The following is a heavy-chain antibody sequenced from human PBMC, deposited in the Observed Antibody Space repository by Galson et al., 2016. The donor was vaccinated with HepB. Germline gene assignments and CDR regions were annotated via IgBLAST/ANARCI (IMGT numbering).Heavy chain of an antibody. CDR1: GFTFNMYT. J-gene: IGHJ4*02. CDR3: ARLHFDTFPSPGY. V-gene: IGHV3-21*06. Sequence: SLRLSCAASGFTFNMYTMTWVRQAPGKGLEWVSSISSSSSYIYYADSVKGRFTISRDNAKNSLYLQMNSLRAEDTAVYYCARLHFDTFPSPGYWGQGTLVTVSS. D-gene: IGHD3-9*01. CDR2: ISSSSSYI.